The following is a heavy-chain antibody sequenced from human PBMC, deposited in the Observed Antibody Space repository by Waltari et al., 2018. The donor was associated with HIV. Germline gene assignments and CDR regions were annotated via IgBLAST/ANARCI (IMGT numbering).Heavy chain of an antibody. D-gene: IGHD3-16*01. V-gene: IGHV3-23*04. CDR1: GFTFHSYA. J-gene: IGHJ4*02. CDR2: VRGTDYVAVVGRG. CDR3: ARDSQAANDSLDC. Sequence: VDLVESGGGLVQPGGSLRLSCVTSGFTFHSYAMSWVRQAPGKGPEWVSGVRGTDYVAVVGRGFYADSVKGRFTISRDNSKKTLYLEMNSLRAEDTALYFCARDSQAANDSLDCWGQGTLVTVSS.